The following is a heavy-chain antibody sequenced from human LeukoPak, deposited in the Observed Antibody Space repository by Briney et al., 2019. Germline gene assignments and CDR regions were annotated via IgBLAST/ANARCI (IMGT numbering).Heavy chain of an antibody. CDR3: ASGGDYYYMDV. J-gene: IGHJ6*03. CDR2: IIPIFGTA. CDR1: GGTFSSYA. D-gene: IGHD3-16*01. V-gene: IGHV1-69*06. Sequence: ASVKVSCKASGGTFSSYAISWVRQAPGQGLEWMGGIIPIFGTANHAQKFQGRVTITADKSTSTAYMELSSLRSEDTAVYYCASGGDYYYMDVWGKGTTVTVSS.